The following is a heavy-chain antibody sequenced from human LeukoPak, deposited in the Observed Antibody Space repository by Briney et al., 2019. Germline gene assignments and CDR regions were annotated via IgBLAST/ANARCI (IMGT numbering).Heavy chain of an antibody. CDR2: ITSDASTI. Sequence: PGGSLRLSCEASGYSFSTYSMNWVRQAPGKGLDWVAYITSDASTIYYAESVKGRLTISRDNANNSLYLQLNSLRVEDTAVYYCARDLGDLWGQGTLVSVSS. CDR3: ARDLGDL. V-gene: IGHV3-48*01. J-gene: IGHJ5*02. CDR1: GYSFSTYS.